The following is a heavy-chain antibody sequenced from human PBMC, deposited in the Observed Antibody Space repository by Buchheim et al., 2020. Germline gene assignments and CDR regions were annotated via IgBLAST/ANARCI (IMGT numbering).Heavy chain of an antibody. CDR2: IYHSGST. J-gene: IGHJ5*02. D-gene: IGHD3-3*01. CDR3: ARGHRYYDLNWFDP. V-gene: IGHV4-4*02. CDR1: GGSISSSNW. Sequence: QVQLQESGPGLVKPSGTLSLTCAVSGGSISSSNWWSWVRQPPGTGLEWIGAIYHSGSTNYNPSLKSRVTISVDKSTNQFSLKLSSVTAADTAVYYCARGHRYYDLNWFDPWGQGTL.